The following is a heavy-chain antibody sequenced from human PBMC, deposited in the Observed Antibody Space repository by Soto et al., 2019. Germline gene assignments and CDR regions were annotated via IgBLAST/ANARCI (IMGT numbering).Heavy chain of an antibody. CDR1: GCSISTYF. V-gene: IGHV4-4*07. J-gene: IGHJ6*02. D-gene: IGHD3-22*01. CDR3: AREGGYFDSSGSGVYHYHGVDV. CDR2: IYTTGST. Sequence: SETLSLTCTVSGCSISTYFWSWIRQPAGGGLEWIGRIYTTGSTNYNPSLKSRVTMSLDTSRNQFSLKLSSVTAADTAVYYCAREGGYFDSSGSGVYHYHGVDVWGQGTTVTVSS.